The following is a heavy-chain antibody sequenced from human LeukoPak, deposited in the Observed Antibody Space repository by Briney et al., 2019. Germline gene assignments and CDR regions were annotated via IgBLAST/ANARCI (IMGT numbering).Heavy chain of an antibody. CDR1: GYTFTDYY. J-gene: IGHJ4*02. V-gene: IGHV1-2*02. D-gene: IGHD3-16*01. Sequence: ASVKVSCKASGYTFTDYYMHWVRQAPGQGLEWMGWINPNSGDTKYAQKFQGRVTMTRDTSISTAYMELSRLRSDDTAVYYCATQRGSYLWGTDFDYWGQGTLVTVSS. CDR3: ATQRGSYLWGTDFDY. CDR2: INPNSGDT.